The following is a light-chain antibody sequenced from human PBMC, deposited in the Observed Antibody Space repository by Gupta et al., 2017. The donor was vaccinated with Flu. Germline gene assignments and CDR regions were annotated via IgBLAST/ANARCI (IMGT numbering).Light chain of an antibody. J-gene: IGKJ4*01. Sequence: DIQMTQSPSSLSASVGDRVTITCRASQDISKYLNWYQHRPGEAPKLLIYAASNLHSGVPSRFSANGYETDLTLTISSLQPEDFATYYCQQSVSTPLFTFGGGTTVQIK. V-gene: IGKV1-39*01. CDR3: QQSVSTPLFT. CDR2: AAS. CDR1: QDISKY.